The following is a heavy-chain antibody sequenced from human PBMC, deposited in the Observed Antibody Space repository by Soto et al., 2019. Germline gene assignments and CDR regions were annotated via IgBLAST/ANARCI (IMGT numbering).Heavy chain of an antibody. CDR2: IYSGGST. J-gene: IGHJ4*02. V-gene: IGHV3-66*01. D-gene: IGHD3-22*01. CDR1: GFTVSSTY. Sequence: GESLKISCAASGFTVSSTYMTWVRQAPGKGLEWVSFIYSGGSTYYADSVKGRFTISRDNSKNTLYLQMNSLRAEDTAVYYCARDRSGYYDTSGPFDYWGQGTLVTVSS. CDR3: ARDRSGYYDTSGPFDY.